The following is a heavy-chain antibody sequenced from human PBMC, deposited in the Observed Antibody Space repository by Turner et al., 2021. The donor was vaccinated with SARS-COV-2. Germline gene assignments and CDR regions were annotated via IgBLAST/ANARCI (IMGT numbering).Heavy chain of an antibody. CDR2: IWNDGSQK. CDR1: GITFSSHG. J-gene: IGHJ3*02. D-gene: IGHD3-22*01. V-gene: IGHV3-33*01. Sequence: QVQLVESGGGVVQPGWSLRLSWSAAGITFSSHGMHWVRQAPGKGLEWVAVIWNDGSQKYYADSVKGRFTISRDNSKNMVYLQMNSLRAEDTAVYYCARLDDSGHWGAFDIWGQGTMVTVSS. CDR3: ARLDDSGHWGAFDI.